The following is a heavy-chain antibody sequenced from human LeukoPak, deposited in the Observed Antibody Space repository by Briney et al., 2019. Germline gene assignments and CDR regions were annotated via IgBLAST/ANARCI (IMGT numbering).Heavy chain of an antibody. J-gene: IGHJ4*02. CDR1: GGSFSGYY. Sequence: PSETLSLTCAVYGGSFSGYYWSWIRQPPGKGLEWIGEINHSGSTNYNPSLKSRVTISVDTSKNQFSLKVSSVTAADTAVYYCARSGYYGSGSLPDYWGQGTLVTVSS. D-gene: IGHD3-10*01. CDR3: ARSGYYGSGSLPDY. V-gene: IGHV4-34*01. CDR2: INHSGST.